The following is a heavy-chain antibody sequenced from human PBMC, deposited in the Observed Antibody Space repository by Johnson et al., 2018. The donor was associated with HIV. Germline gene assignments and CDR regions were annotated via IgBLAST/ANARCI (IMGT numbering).Heavy chain of an antibody. J-gene: IGHJ3*01. CDR1: GFSVSNNY. Sequence: EMQLVESGGGLVQSGGSLSLSCGASGFSVSNNYMNWVRQAPGKGLEWVSVIYTGGSTYYADSVRGRFTISRDNSKNTLYLQMRSLRVEDTAIYYCARDGESQQLPLGDAFYVWGQGTMVTVSS. CDR3: ARDGESQQLPLGDAFYV. CDR2: IYTGGST. D-gene: IGHD6-13*01. V-gene: IGHV3-66*01.